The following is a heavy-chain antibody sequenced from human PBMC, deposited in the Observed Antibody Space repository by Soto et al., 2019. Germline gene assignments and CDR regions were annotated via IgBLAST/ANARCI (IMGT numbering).Heavy chain of an antibody. CDR1: GGSFSGYY. V-gene: IGHV4-34*01. CDR3: ARLPPKSYYYYYGMDV. Sequence: NPSETLSLTCAVYGGSFSGYYWSWIRQPPGKGLEWIGEINHSGSTNYNPSLKSRVTISVDTSKNQFPLKLSSVTAADTAVYYCARLPPKSYYYYYGMDVWGQGTTVTVSS. J-gene: IGHJ6*02. CDR2: INHSGST.